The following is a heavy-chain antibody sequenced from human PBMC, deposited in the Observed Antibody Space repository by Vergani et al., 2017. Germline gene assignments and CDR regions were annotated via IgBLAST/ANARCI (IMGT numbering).Heavy chain of an antibody. Sequence: QVQLVQSGAEVKKPGASVKVSCKASGYTFTGYYMHWVRQAPGQGLEWMGWINPNSGGTNYAQKFQGRVTMTRDTSISTAYMELSRLRSDDTAVYYCARAGIAVADPGRVDMDVWGQGTTVTVSS. CDR3: ARAGIAVADPGRVDMDV. D-gene: IGHD6-19*01. V-gene: IGHV1-2*02. CDR1: GYTFTGYY. CDR2: INPNSGGT. J-gene: IGHJ6*02.